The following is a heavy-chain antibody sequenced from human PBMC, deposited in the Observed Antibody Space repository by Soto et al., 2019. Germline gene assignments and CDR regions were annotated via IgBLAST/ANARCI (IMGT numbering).Heavy chain of an antibody. D-gene: IGHD3-22*01. J-gene: IGHJ3*02. V-gene: IGHV4-31*03. CDR3: AREEYYYDTRRSNAFDI. CDR1: GGSISSGGYY. Sequence: PSETLSLTCTVSGGSISSGGYYWSWIRQHPGKGLEWIGYIYYSGSTYYNPSLKSRVTISVDTSKNQFSLKLSSVTAADTAVYYCAREEYYYDTRRSNAFDIWGQGAMVTV. CDR2: IYYSGST.